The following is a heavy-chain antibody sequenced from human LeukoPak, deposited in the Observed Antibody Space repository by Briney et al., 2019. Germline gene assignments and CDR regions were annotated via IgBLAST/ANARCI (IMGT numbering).Heavy chain of an antibody. D-gene: IGHD2-2*01. J-gene: IGHJ6*02. V-gene: IGHV4-39*01. CDR3: ARPRPSLVPAATSKDYYYYYGMDV. CDR1: GGSISSSSYY. CDR2: IYYSGST. Sequence: SETLSLTCTVSGGSISSSSYYWGWIRQPPGKGPEWIGSIYYSGSTYYNPSLKSRVTISVDTSKNQFSLKLSSVTAADTAMYYCARPRPSLVPAATSKDYYYYYGMDVWGQGTTVTVSS.